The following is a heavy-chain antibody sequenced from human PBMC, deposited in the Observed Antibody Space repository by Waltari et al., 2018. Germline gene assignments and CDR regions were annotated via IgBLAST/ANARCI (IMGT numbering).Heavy chain of an antibody. CDR1: GDTFRRYA. CDR3: GRSFYYDRRAEYPSLGAFDS. Sequence: QVQLVQSGAEVKKPGSSVRVSCKASGDTFRRYAISWVRQAPGQGLEWMGGIIPLFGTTNCAQKFQGRVTMTADGPASTAYVGLRSLRSEDTAFYSCGRSFYYDRRAEYPSLGAFDSWGQGTLVTVPS. CDR2: IIPLFGTT. V-gene: IGHV1-69*12. J-gene: IGHJ4*02. D-gene: IGHD3-22*01.